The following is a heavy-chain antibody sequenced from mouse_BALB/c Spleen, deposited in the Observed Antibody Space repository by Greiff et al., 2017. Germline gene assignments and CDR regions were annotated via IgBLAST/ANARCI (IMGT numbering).Heavy chain of an antibody. CDR2: ISSGSSTI. D-gene: IGHD2-4*01. CDR3: ASPTMITSFAY. J-gene: IGHJ3*01. Sequence: EVKLEESGGGLVQPGGSRKLSCAASGFTFSSFGMHWVRQAPEKGLEWVAYISSGSSTIYYADTVKGRFTISRDNPKNTLFLQMTSLRSEDTAMYYCASPTMITSFAYWGQGTLVTVSA. CDR1: GFTFSSFG. V-gene: IGHV5-17*02.